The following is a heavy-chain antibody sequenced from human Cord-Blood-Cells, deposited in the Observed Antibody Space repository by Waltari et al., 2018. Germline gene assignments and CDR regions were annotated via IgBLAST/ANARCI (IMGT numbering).Heavy chain of an antibody. V-gene: IGHV4-31*03. CDR3: ARTLFGVVKGTHAFDI. Sequence: QVQLQESGPGLVKPSQTLSLTCTVSGGSISSGGYYWSWIRQHPGKGLEWIGYIYYSGSTYYNPSLKSRVTISVDTSKNQFSLKLSSVTAADTAVYYCARTLFGVVKGTHAFDIWGQGTMVTVSS. D-gene: IGHD3-3*01. CDR1: GGSISSGGYY. J-gene: IGHJ3*02. CDR2: IYYSGST.